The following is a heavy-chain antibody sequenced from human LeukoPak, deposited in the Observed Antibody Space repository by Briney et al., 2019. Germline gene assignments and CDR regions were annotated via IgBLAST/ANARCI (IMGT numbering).Heavy chain of an antibody. D-gene: IGHD5-12*01. J-gene: IGHJ5*02. Sequence: GASVKVSCKASGYTFTSYYMHWVRQAPGQGLEWMGLINPTGGSTGYAQKFQGRVTMTRDMATSTDYMEVSSLRSEDTAVYYCARDNSVGDSAWWFDPWGQGTLVTVSS. V-gene: IGHV1-46*01. CDR2: INPTGGST. CDR3: ARDNSVGDSAWWFDP. CDR1: GYTFTSYY.